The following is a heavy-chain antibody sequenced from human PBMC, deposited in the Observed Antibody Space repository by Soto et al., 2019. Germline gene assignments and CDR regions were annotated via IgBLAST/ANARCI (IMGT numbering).Heavy chain of an antibody. D-gene: IGHD2-2*01. CDR1: GFTFSSYG. CDR2: IWYDGSNK. J-gene: IGHJ6*02. CDR3: ARGSVAHRLAAMGYYYYGMDV. V-gene: IGHV3-33*01. Sequence: ESGGGVVQPGRSLRLSCAASGFTFSSYGMHWVRQAPGKGLEWVAVIWYDGSNKYYADSVKGRFTISRDNSKNTLYLQMNSLRAEDTAVYYCARGSVAHRLAAMGYYYYGMDVWGQGTTVTVSS.